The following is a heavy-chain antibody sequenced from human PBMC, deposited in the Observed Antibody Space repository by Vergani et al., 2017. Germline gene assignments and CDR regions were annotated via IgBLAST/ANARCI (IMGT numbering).Heavy chain of an antibody. V-gene: IGHV3-74*01. CDR3: ARGPGFWSGYLTRSYYYYYMDV. CDR1: GFTFSSYW. Sequence: EVQLVESGGGLVQPGGSLRLSCAASGFTFSSYWMHWVRQAPGKGLVWVSRINSDGSSTSYADSVKGRFTISRDNAKNTLYLQMNSLRAEDTAVYYCARGPGFWSGYLTRSYYYYYMDVWGKGTTVTVSS. CDR2: INSDGSST. D-gene: IGHD3-3*01. J-gene: IGHJ6*03.